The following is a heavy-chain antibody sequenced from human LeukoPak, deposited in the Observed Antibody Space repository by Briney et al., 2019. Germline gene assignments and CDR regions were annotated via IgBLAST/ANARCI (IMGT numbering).Heavy chain of an antibody. Sequence: SETLSLTCTVSGGSISSGGYYWSWIRQPPGKGLEWIGYIYHSGSTYYNPSLQSRVTISVDTAKNQFSLKVSSVTAAETAVYYCARGAYSSSWYEYNWFDPWGQGTLVTVSS. CDR1: GGSISSGGYY. CDR3: ARGAYSSSWYEYNWFDP. J-gene: IGHJ5*02. D-gene: IGHD6-13*01. V-gene: IGHV4-30-2*01. CDR2: IYHSGST.